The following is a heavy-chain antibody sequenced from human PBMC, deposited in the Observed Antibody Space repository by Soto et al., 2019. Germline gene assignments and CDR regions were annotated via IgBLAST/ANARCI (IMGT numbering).Heavy chain of an antibody. CDR3: ARDRVAAAGYYYYYGMDV. CDR1: GYTFTSYG. Sequence: ASVEVSCKASGYTFTSYGISWVRQAPGQGLEWMGWISAYNGNTNYAQKLQGRVTMTTDTSTSTAYMELRSLRSDDTAVYYCARDRVAAAGYYYYYGMDVWGQGTTVTVSS. CDR2: ISAYNGNT. J-gene: IGHJ6*02. V-gene: IGHV1-18*04. D-gene: IGHD6-13*01.